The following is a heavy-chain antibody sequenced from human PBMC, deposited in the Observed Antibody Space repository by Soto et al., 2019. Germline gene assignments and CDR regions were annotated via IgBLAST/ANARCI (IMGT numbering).Heavy chain of an antibody. CDR1: GGSLSSNY. CDR2: VYFSGST. J-gene: IGHJ4*02. Sequence: SETLSLTCTVSGGSLSSNYWTWIRQSPGKGLEWIGYVYFSGSTNYNPSLKSRVTISVDTSKNQFSLKLSSVTAADTAVYYCARGRRGYSYGFDYWGQGTLVTVSS. CDR3: ARGRRGYSYGFDY. V-gene: IGHV4-59*12. D-gene: IGHD5-18*01.